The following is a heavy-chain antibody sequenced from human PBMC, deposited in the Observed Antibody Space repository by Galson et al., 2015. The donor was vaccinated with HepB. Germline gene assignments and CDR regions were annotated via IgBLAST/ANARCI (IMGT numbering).Heavy chain of an antibody. CDR1: GFIVSSHY. V-gene: IGHV3-66*01. D-gene: IGHD2/OR15-2a*01. CDR2: IFGGDNT. J-gene: IGHJ6*02. Sequence: SLRLSCAASGFIVSSHYMTWVRQAPGRGLEWVSVIFGGDNTYYADSVKGRCTISRDNSKNMVYLQMDSLRVEDTALYYCARGLGTRYSNSWYFFDAMDVWGQGTTVIVSS. CDR3: ARGLGTRYSNSWYFFDAMDV.